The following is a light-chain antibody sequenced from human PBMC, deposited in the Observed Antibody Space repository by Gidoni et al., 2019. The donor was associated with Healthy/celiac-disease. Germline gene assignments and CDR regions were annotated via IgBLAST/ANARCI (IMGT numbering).Light chain of an antibody. CDR1: QSLLHSNGYNY. V-gene: IGKV2-28*01. CDR2: LGS. CDR3: MQALQTPWT. J-gene: IGKJ1*01. Sequence: IVMTQSPLSLHVTPGEPASISCRSSQSLLHSNGYNYLDWYLQKPGQSPQLLIYLGSYRASGVPDRFSGSGSGTDFTLKISRVEAEDVGVYYCMQALQTPWTFGQGTKVEIK.